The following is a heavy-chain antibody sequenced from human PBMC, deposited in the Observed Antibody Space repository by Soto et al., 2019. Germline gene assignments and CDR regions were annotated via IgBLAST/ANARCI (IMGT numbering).Heavy chain of an antibody. CDR1: GFTFSSYG. CDR2: ISGSGGST. V-gene: IGHV3-23*01. Sequence: GGSLRLSCAASGFTFSSYGMSWVRQSPGKGLEWVSAISGSGGSTYYADSVKGRFTISRDNSKNTLYLQMNSLRAEDTAVYYCASYSSSWYSDWFDPWGQGTLVTVSS. CDR3: ASYSSSWYSDWFDP. D-gene: IGHD6-13*01. J-gene: IGHJ5*02.